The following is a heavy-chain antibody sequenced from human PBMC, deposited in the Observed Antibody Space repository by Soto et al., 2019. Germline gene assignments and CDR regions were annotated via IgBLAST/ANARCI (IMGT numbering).Heavy chain of an antibody. Sequence: PSETLSLTCTVSGGSISSGGYYWSWIRQHPGKGLEWIGYIYYSGSTYYNPSLKSRVTISVDTSKNQFSLKLSSVTAADTAVYYCARDNWNYEVWFDPWGQGTWSPSPQ. J-gene: IGHJ5*02. D-gene: IGHD1-7*01. CDR1: GGSISSGGYY. CDR3: ARDNWNYEVWFDP. V-gene: IGHV4-31*03. CDR2: IYYSGST.